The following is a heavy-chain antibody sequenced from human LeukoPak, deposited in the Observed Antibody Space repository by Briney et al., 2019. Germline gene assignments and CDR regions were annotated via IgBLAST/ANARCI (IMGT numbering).Heavy chain of an antibody. V-gene: IGHV1-2*02. CDR3: ARDCRWEEQWEWLVFSPNGAFDI. CDR2: INPNSGGT. Sequence: ASVKDSCKASGYTFTGYYMHWVRQAPGQGLEWMGWINPNSGGTNDAQKFQGRVTMTRDTSISTAYMELSRLRSDDTAVYYCARDCRWEEQWEWLVFSPNGAFDIWGQGTMVTVSS. J-gene: IGHJ3*02. D-gene: IGHD6-19*01. CDR1: GYTFTGYY.